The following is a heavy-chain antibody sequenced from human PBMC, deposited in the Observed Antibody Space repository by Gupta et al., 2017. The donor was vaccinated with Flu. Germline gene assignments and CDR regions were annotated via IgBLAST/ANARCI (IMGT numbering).Heavy chain of an antibody. CDR3: ARGGCSSTSCYTETSYYYYGMDV. V-gene: IGHV3-33*01. CDR1: GFTFSSYG. Sequence: QVQLVESGGGVVQPVRSLILSCAASGFTFSSYGMHWVRQAPGKGLEWVAVIWYDGSNKYYADSVKGRFTISRDNSKNTLYLQMNSLRAEDTAVYYCARGGCSSTSCYTETSYYYYGMDVWGQGTTVTVSS. J-gene: IGHJ6*02. CDR2: IWYDGSNK. D-gene: IGHD2-2*02.